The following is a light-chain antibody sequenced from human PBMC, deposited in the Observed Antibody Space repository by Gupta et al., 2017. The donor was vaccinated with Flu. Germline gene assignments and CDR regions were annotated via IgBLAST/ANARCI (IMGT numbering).Light chain of an antibody. J-gene: IGLJ1*01. CDR3: SSYTSSISYV. CDR1: SSDVGGYNH. CDR2: EVD. Sequence: QSALTQPASVSGSPGQSITISCTGTSSDVGGYNHVSWYQQFPGKAPKLMIYEVDNRPSGVSNRFSGSKSGNTASLTISGLQAEDEADYYCSSYTSSISYVFGTGTTVTVL. V-gene: IGLV2-14*01.